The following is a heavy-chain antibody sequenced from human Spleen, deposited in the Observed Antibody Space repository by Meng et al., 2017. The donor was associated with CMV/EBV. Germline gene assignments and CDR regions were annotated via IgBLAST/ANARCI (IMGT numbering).Heavy chain of an antibody. Sequence: SCKTSAYTFSTYAVSWVRQAPGQGLGWMGWISADNGNTNFAQTFQGRVTMTTDTSTTTVYMEMRSLKSDDTAVYYCARGIAGGSFDYWGQGTLVTVSS. D-gene: IGHD1-26*01. CDR3: ARGIAGGSFDY. J-gene: IGHJ4*02. V-gene: IGHV1-18*01. CDR1: AYTFSTYA. CDR2: ISADNGNT.